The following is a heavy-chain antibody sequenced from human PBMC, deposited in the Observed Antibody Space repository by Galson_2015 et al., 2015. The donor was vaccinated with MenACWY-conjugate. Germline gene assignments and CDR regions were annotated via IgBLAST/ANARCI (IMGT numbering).Heavy chain of an antibody. CDR3: AKSLTILDY. J-gene: IGHJ4*02. D-gene: IGHD2-21*01. V-gene: IGHV3-48*02. Sequence: SLRLSCAASGFTFSSNTMNWVRQAPGKGLEWGSSISSAGSSISYAASVKGRFPISRDNAENSLYLQMNSLRDEDTAVYYCAKSLTILDYWGQGTLVTVSS. CDR1: GFTFSSNT. CDR2: ISSAGSSI.